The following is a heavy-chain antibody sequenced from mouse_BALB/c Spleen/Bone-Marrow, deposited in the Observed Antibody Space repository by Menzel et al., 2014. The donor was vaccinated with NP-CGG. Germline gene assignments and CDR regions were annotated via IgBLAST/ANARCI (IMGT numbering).Heavy chain of an antibody. CDR2: IYPGDGST. CDR1: GYTFTSYD. CDR3: TRGGYGNYVGYGMDY. D-gene: IGHD2-1*01. Sequence: LVESGPELVKPGAFVKISCKASGYTFTSYDINWVKQRPGQGLEWIGWIYPGDGSTKYNEKFKGKATLTADKSSSTAYIQLSSLTSENSAVYFCTRGGYGNYVGYGMDYWGQGTPVTVSS. V-gene: IGHV1S33*01. J-gene: IGHJ4*01.